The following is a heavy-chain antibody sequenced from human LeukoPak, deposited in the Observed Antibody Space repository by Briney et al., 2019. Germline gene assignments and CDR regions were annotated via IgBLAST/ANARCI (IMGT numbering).Heavy chain of an antibody. CDR2: ISSSTSYI. Sequence: GGSLRLSCAASGFTFSSYSLNWVRQAPGKGLEWVSSISSSTSYIYYADSVKGRFTISRDNAKNSLYLQMNSLRAEDTAVYYCARSPALRDYFDYWGQGTLVTVSS. J-gene: IGHJ4*02. CDR3: ARSPALRDYFDY. V-gene: IGHV3-21*01. CDR1: GFTFSSYS.